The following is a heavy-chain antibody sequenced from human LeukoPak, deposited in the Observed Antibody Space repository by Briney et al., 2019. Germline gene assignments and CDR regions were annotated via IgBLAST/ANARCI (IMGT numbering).Heavy chain of an antibody. CDR2: SYYIEST. J-gene: IGHJ3*02. Sequence: SGTLSLTCTVSGGSINHYYWSWIRQPPGKGLEWIGYSYYIESTNYNPSLKSRVTISVDTSRNRFSLKLSSVTAADTAMYYCARDNQWLNAFDIWGQGTVVTVTS. D-gene: IGHD3-22*01. CDR3: ARDNQWLNAFDI. V-gene: IGHV4-59*01. CDR1: GGSINHYY.